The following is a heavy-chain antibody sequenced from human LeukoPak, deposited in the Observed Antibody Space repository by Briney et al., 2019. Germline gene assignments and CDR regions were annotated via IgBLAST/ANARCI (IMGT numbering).Heavy chain of an antibody. CDR1: GYTFISYY. CDR3: ARNSYGHLDY. V-gene: IGHV1-46*01. D-gene: IGHD5-18*01. CDR2: INPSGGTT. Sequence: ASVKVSCKTSGYTFISYYMHWVRQAPGQGLEWMGIINPSGGTTTYAQKIQGRVTMTRDTSTSTVYMELSSLGSEDTAVYYCARNSYGHLDYWGQGTLVPVSS. J-gene: IGHJ4*02.